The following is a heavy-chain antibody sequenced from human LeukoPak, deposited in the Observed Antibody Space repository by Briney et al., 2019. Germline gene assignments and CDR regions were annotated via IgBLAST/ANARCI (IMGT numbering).Heavy chain of an antibody. J-gene: IGHJ4*02. Sequence: PGRSLRLSCAASGCTFSNYAMHWVRQAPGNGVEWVAVVSYDGSNKYYADSVKGRFTISRDNSKSTLYLQMNSLRAEDAAVYYCATIGDRRSGELYRIDYWGQGTLVTVSS. V-gene: IGHV3-30-3*01. CDR3: ATIGDRRSGELYRIDY. D-gene: IGHD1-26*01. CDR1: GCTFSNYA. CDR2: VSYDGSNK.